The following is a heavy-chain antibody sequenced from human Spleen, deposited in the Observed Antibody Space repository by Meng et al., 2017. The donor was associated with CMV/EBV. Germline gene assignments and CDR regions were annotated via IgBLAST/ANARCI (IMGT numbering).Heavy chain of an antibody. Sequence: SGCAFASSGSSGGRPGAGQGGGWMGWIRAYNGNTKYAQKLQGRVTMTTDTSTSIAYMELRSLRSDDTAVYYCARSKGAAMVIPDWFDPWGQGTLVTVSS. D-gene: IGHD5-18*01. V-gene: IGHV1-18*01. J-gene: IGHJ5*02. CDR2: IRAYNGNT. CDR3: ARSKGAAMVIPDWFDP. CDR1: GCAFASSG.